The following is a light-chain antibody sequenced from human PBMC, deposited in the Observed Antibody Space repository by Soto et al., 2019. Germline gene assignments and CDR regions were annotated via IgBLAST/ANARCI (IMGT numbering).Light chain of an antibody. Sequence: AIQMTQSPSSLSASVGDRVTITCRASQSIRNDLGWYQQKPGKAPKLLIYAASSLQRGVPSRFSGSGSGTDFTLTISSLQPEDFATYYCLQDYNYPPWTFGQGTKVEIK. J-gene: IGKJ1*01. CDR1: QSIRND. V-gene: IGKV1-6*01. CDR3: LQDYNYPPWT. CDR2: AAS.